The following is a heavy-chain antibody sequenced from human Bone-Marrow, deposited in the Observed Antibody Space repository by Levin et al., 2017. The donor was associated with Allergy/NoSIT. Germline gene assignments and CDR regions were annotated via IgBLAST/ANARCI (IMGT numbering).Heavy chain of an antibody. CDR1: GFTFSTYG. Sequence: PGGSLRLSCAASGFTFSTYGMHWVRQAPGKGLEWVAVISYDAINKYYVDSVKGRFTISRDNSKNTLYLQMNSLRVEDTAVYYCARRGYCTSSNCPRGDSFDIWGQGTVVTVS. CDR2: ISYDAINK. V-gene: IGHV3-30*03. J-gene: IGHJ3*02. D-gene: IGHD2-2*01. CDR3: ARRGYCTSSNCPRGDSFDI.